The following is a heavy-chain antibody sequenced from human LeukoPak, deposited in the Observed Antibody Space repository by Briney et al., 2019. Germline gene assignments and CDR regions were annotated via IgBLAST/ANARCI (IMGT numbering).Heavy chain of an antibody. V-gene: IGHV1-2*02. J-gene: IGHJ4*02. CDR1: GYTFTGYY. D-gene: IGHD4-17*01. CDR2: INPKSGGT. CDR3: AREEVDYGATFAH. Sequence: GASVKVSCKAPGYTFTGYYIHWVRQAPGQGLEWMGWINPKSGGTDFAQKFQGRVTMTRDTSISTAYMELSRLRSDDTAVYYCAREEVDYGATFAHWGQGTVVPVSS.